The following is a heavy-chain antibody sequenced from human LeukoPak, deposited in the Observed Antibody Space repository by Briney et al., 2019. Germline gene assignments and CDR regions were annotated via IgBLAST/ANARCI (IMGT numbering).Heavy chain of an antibody. D-gene: IGHD5-18*01. CDR2: ISSSTSNK. J-gene: IGHJ6*03. CDR3: ARGGYSYDYQTEIASVFYYYYMDV. CDR1: GFTFSSYS. V-gene: IGHV3-48*01. Sequence: PGGPLRLSCAASGFTFSSYSMNWVRQAPGKGLEWLSYISSSTSNKYYADSVKGRFTISIDNAKNSLSLQINSLRAEDTAVYYCARGGYSYDYQTEIASVFYYYYMDVWGKGTTVTVSS.